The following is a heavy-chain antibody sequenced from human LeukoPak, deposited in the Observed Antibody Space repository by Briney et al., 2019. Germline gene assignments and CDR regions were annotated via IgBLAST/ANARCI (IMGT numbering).Heavy chain of an antibody. CDR3: ARVGKSSSWFPHYYYYGMDV. D-gene: IGHD6-13*01. CDR1: GGSFSGYY. V-gene: IGHV4-34*01. Sequence: SETLSLTCAVYGGSFSGYYWSWIRQPPGKGLEWIGEINHSGSTNYNPSLKSRVTISVDTSKNQFSLKLSSVTAADTAVYYCARVGKSSSWFPHYYYYGMDVWGQGTTVTVSS. CDR2: INHSGST. J-gene: IGHJ6*02.